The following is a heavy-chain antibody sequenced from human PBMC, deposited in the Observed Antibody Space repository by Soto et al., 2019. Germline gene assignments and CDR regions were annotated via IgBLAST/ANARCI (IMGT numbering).Heavy chain of an antibody. Sequence: EVQLEESGGDLVKPGGSLRLSCAASGFTFDDFAMHWVRQPPGKGLEWVSGISWNSASIVYADSVKGRFTISRDNAKNSLYLQLDSLGVEDTAFYYCAKGPGLVASSGSPDSWGQGTLVSVSS. D-gene: IGHD2-8*02. J-gene: IGHJ4*02. CDR1: GFTFDDFA. CDR3: AKGPGLVASSGSPDS. CDR2: ISWNSASI. V-gene: IGHV3-9*01.